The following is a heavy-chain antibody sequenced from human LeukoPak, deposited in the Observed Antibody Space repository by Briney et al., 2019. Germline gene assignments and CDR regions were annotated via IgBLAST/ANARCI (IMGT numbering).Heavy chain of an antibody. CDR3: AKLPLGRRRIDY. V-gene: IGHV4-31*03. J-gene: IGHJ4*02. Sequence: PSETLSLTCTVSGGSISSGGYYWSWIRQHPGQGLEWIGYIYYSGSTYYNPSLKSRVTISVDTSKNQFSLKLSSVTAADTAVYYCAKLPLGRRRIDYWGQGTLVTVSS. D-gene: IGHD7-27*01. CDR2: IYYSGST. CDR1: GGSISSGGYY.